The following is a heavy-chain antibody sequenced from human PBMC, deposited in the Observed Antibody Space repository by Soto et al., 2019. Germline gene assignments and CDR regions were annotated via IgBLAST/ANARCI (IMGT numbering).Heavy chain of an antibody. CDR1: GYTFTSYG. CDR2: ISAYNGNT. Sequence: GASVKVSCKASGYTFTSYGISWVRQAPGQGLEGMGWISAYNGNTNYAQKLQGRVTITTDPSTSTAYMELRSLRSDDTAVYYCARDSVVASRLGPEPPNWFDPWGQGTLVTVSS. D-gene: IGHD3-16*01. V-gene: IGHV1-18*04. CDR3: ARDSVVASRLGPEPPNWFDP. J-gene: IGHJ5*02.